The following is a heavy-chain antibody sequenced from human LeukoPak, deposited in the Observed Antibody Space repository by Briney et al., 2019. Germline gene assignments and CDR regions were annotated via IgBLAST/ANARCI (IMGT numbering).Heavy chain of an antibody. V-gene: IGHV4-34*01. Sequence: SETLSLTCAVYGGSFSGYYWSWIRRPPGKGLEWIGEINHSGSTNYNPSLKSRVTISVDTSKNQFSLKLSSVTAADTAVYYCARAEGYYYGSGSPFDPWGQGTLVTVSS. D-gene: IGHD3-10*01. CDR2: INHSGST. CDR3: ARAEGYYYGSGSPFDP. CDR1: GGSFSGYY. J-gene: IGHJ5*02.